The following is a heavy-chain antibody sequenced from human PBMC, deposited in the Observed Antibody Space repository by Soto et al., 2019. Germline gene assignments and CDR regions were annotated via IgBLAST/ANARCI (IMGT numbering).Heavy chain of an antibody. Sequence: EVQLVESGGGLVQPGGSLRLSCAASGLIFSDYHMDWVRQAPGKGLEWVGRIRRKANSYTTEYAASVKGRFTISRVDSKNSLYLQMNSLKGEDTAVYYCAMLGGWSGGSSGMDVWGQGTTVTVSS. D-gene: IGHD6-19*01. J-gene: IGHJ6*02. V-gene: IGHV3-72*01. CDR3: AMLGGWSGGSSGMDV. CDR1: GLIFSDYH. CDR2: IRRKANSYTT.